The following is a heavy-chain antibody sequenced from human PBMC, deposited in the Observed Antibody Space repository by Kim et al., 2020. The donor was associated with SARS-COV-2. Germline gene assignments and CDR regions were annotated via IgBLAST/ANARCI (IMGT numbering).Heavy chain of an antibody. CDR3: TTDGLYQAFAFDY. Sequence: GGSLRLSCAASGFTFSNAWMSWVRQAPGKGLEWVGRIKSKTDGGTTDYAAPVKGRFTISRDDSKNTLYLQMNSLKTEDTAVYYCTTDGLYQAFAFDYWGQGTLVTVSS. J-gene: IGHJ4*02. V-gene: IGHV3-15*01. CDR1: GFTFSNAW. D-gene: IGHD2-2*02. CDR2: IKSKTDGGTT.